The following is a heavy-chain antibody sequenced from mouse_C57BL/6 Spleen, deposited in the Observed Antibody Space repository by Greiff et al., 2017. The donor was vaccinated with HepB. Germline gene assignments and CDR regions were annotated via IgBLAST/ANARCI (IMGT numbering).Heavy chain of an antibody. D-gene: IGHD2-12*01. CDR3: ARENSDYYAMDY. CDR1: GYAFSSSW. J-gene: IGHJ4*01. CDR2: IYPGDGDT. Sequence: VQVVESGPELVKPGASVKISCKASGYAFSSSWMNWVKQRPGKGLEWIGRIYPGDGDTNYNGKFKGKATLTADKSSSTAYMQLSSLTSEDSAVYFCARENSDYYAMDYWGQGTSVTVSS. V-gene: IGHV1-82*01.